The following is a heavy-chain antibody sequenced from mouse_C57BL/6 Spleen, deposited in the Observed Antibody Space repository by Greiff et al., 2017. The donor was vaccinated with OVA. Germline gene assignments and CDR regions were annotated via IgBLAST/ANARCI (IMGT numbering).Heavy chain of an antibody. CDR2: ISSGGDYI. Sequence: DVHLVESGEGLVKPGGSLKLSCAASGFTFSSYAMSWVRQTPEKRLEWVAYISSGGDYIYYADTVKGRFTISRDNARNTLYLQMSSLKSEDTAMYYCTRGGYYYGSSPSWCAYWGQGTLVTVSA. CDR1: GFTFSSYA. D-gene: IGHD1-1*01. J-gene: IGHJ3*01. V-gene: IGHV5-9-1*02. CDR3: TRGGYYYGSSPSWCAY.